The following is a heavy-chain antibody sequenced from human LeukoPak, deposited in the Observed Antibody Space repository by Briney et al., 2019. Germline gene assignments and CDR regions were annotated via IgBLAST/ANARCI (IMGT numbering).Heavy chain of an antibody. CDR1: GFTFSNYA. CDR3: AKGRRDEYQLLVAFAI. V-gene: IGHV3-23*01. CDR2: ISDSEIST. J-gene: IGHJ3*02. D-gene: IGHD2-2*01. Sequence: GGSLRLSCAASGFTFSNYAMSWVRQAPGKGLEWVSSISDSEISTYYADSVKGRFTISRDTSKNTLYLQMNSLRAEDTAVYYCAKGRRDEYQLLVAFAIWGQGTMVTVFS.